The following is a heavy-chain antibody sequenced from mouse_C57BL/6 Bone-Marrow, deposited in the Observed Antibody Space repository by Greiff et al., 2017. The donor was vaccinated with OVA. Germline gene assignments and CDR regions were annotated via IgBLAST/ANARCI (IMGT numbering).Heavy chain of an antibody. Sequence: EVQVVESGGGLVQPKGSLKLSCAASGFSFNTYAMNWVRQAPGKGLEWVARIRSKSNNYATYYADSVKDRFTISRDDSESMLYLQMNNLKTEDTAMYYCVRPGGYYLFAYWGQGTLVTVSA. D-gene: IGHD2-3*01. CDR2: IRSKSNNYAT. CDR1: GFSFNTYA. CDR3: VRPGGYYLFAY. J-gene: IGHJ3*01. V-gene: IGHV10-1*01.